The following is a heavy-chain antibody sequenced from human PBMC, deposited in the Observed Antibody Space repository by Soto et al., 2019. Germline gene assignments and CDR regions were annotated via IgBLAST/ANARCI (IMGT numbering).Heavy chain of an antibody. D-gene: IGHD2-15*01. CDR1: GYSFTSYG. CDR3: ARFSGGSYNTYYFYYGMDV. Sequence: SEKLSFKASGYSFTSYGISCVRQAPGQGLHWMGWISAYNGNTKYAQDLQGRVTMTTDTSTSTAYMELRSLRSDDTAVYYCARFSGGSYNTYYFYYGMDVWGQGTTVTVSS. CDR2: ISAYNGNT. J-gene: IGHJ6*02. V-gene: IGHV1-18*01.